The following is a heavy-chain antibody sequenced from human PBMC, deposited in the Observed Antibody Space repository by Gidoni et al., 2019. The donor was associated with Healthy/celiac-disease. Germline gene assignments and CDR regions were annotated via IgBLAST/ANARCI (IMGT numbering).Heavy chain of an antibody. V-gene: IGHV1-69*01. D-gene: IGHD5-12*01. CDR1: GGTFSRYA. CDR3: ARWMVATSTKGNWFDP. CDR2: IIPIFGTA. J-gene: IGHJ5*02. Sequence: QVQLVQSGAAVKKPGSSVKVSCKASGGTFSRYAISWVRQAPGQGLEWMGGIIPIFGTANYAQKFQGRVTITADESTSTAYMELSSLRSEDTAVYYCARWMVATSTKGNWFDPWGQGTLVTVSS.